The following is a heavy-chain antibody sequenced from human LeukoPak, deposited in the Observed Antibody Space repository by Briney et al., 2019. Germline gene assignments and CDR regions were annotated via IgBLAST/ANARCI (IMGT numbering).Heavy chain of an antibody. D-gene: IGHD2-15*01. CDR2: ISSSGSTT. CDR3: ARDSQRSFDAFDI. CDR1: RFTFSSYE. J-gene: IGHJ3*02. V-gene: IGHV3-48*03. Sequence: GGSLRLSCAASRFTFSSYEMIWVRQAPGKGLEWVSYISSSGSTTYYADSVKGRFTISRDNAKNSLYLQMNSLRAEDTAVYYCARDSQRSFDAFDIWGQGTMVTVSS.